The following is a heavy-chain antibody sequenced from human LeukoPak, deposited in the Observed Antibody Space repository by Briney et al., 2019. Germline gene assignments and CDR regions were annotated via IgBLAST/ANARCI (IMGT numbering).Heavy chain of an antibody. CDR2: LYSDDSA. CDR3: ARDPWQGSTTLH. Sequence: GGSLRLSCVASGFSISSGYMTWARQAPGKALGWVSLLYSDDSAYYPDSVKGRFTISRDNSKSTLHLQMDTLRTEDAATYYCARDPWQGSTTLHWGQGIMVTVSS. CDR1: GFSISSGY. J-gene: IGHJ4*02. D-gene: IGHD1-26*01. V-gene: IGHV3-66*02.